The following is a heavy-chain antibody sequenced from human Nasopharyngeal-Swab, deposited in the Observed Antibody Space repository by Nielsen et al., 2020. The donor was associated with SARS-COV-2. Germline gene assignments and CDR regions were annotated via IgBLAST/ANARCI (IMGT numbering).Heavy chain of an antibody. Sequence: GGSLRLSCAASGFDVSGNYMSWFRQAPGKGLEWVSVTYAGGDIYYADSVKGRFTISRDSSKNTLYLQMNSLRVEDTALYYCARDRRDVDNQWGQGTLVTVSS. CDR1: GFDVSGNY. CDR3: ARDRRDVDNQ. J-gene: IGHJ4*02. CDR2: TYAGGDI. D-gene: IGHD5-24*01. V-gene: IGHV3-53*01.